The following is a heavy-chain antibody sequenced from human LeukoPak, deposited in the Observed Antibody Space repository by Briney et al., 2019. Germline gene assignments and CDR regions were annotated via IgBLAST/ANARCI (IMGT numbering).Heavy chain of an antibody. J-gene: IGHJ6*03. CDR2: IYTSGST. Sequence: WVRQPXGXXLXWIGRIYTSGSTNYNPSRKSXITISVDTAKNQFSLKLSAVTAADKAVYXXXXXXXXXXXXXXXXSXXXXVWGKGXTXTISS. CDR3: XXXXXXXXXXXXXXSXXXXV. V-gene: IGHV4-61*02.